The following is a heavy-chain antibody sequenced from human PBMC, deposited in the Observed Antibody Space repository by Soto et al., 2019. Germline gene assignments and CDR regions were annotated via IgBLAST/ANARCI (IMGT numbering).Heavy chain of an antibody. CDR1: GGSISSYY. CDR2: IYYSGST. CDR3: ARDPRYYDILTGYSYYFDY. Sequence: SETLSLTCTVSGGSISSYYWSWIRQPPGKGLEWIGYIYYSGSTNYNPSLKSRVTISVDTSKNQFSLKLSSVTAADTAVYYCARDPRYYDILTGYSYYFDYWGQGTLVTVSS. J-gene: IGHJ4*02. V-gene: IGHV4-59*01. D-gene: IGHD3-9*01.